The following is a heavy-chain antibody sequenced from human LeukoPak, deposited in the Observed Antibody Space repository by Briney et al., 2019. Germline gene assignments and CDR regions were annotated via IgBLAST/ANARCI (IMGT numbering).Heavy chain of an antibody. CDR3: ARDYYGMDV. CDR1: GFIFRSHT. J-gene: IGHJ6*02. CDR2: ISSTSGTI. V-gene: IGHV3-48*02. Sequence: PGGSLRLSCAASGFIFRSHTMNWVRQGPGKGLEWVSYISSTSGTIYCADSVKGRFTISRDNAKNSLYLQMNSLRDEDTAVYYCARDYYGMDVWGQGTTVTVSS.